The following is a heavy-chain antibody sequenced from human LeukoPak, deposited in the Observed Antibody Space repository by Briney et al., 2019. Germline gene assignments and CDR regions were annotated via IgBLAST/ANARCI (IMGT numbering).Heavy chain of an antibody. CDR3: AKGAHRERITIFGVVISGFDY. CDR2: ISGSGGST. D-gene: IGHD3-3*01. Sequence: GGSLRLSCAASGFTFSSYWMHWVRQAPGKGLEWVSAISGSGGSTYYADSVKGRFTISRDNSKNTLYLQMNSLRAEDTAVYYCAKGAHRERITIFGVVISGFDYWGQGTLVTVSS. CDR1: GFTFSSYW. J-gene: IGHJ4*02. V-gene: IGHV3-23*01.